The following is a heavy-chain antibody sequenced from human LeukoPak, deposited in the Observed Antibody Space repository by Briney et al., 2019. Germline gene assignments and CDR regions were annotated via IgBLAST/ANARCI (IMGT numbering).Heavy chain of an antibody. CDR3: ARWGTYASTSNWFDP. J-gene: IGHJ5*02. CDR2: IYNSGST. V-gene: IGHV4-39*07. D-gene: IGHD2-2*01. Sequence: PSETLSLTCNVSGDSISRSRHFWAWIRQSPGRGLEWIGYIYNSGSTYYNPSLKSRFTISVDTSKNQSSLRLSSVTAADTAVYYCARWGTYASTSNWFDPWGQGTLVTVSS. CDR1: GDSISRSRHF.